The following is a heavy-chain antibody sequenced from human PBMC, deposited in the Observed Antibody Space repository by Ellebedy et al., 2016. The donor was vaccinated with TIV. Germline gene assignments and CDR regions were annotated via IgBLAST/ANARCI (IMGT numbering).Heavy chain of an antibody. CDR1: GFTVSSNY. V-gene: IGHV3-53*01. D-gene: IGHD5-18*01. J-gene: IGHJ4*02. CDR2: IYSDGTT. CDR3: AGHGDRAMTH. Sequence: GESLKISCAASGFTVSSNYMTWVRQAPGKGLEWVSVIYSDGTTHYADSVKGRFTISRDKSKNTMYLQMSSLRAEDTAVYYCAGHGDRAMTHWGQGTLVTVSS.